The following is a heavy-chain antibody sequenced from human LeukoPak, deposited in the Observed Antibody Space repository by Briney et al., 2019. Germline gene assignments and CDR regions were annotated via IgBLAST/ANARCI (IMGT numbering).Heavy chain of an antibody. CDR1: GFTFSSYS. CDR2: ISSSSSYI. V-gene: IGHV3-21*01. Sequence: GGSLRLSCAASGFTFSSYSMNWVRQAPGKGLEWVSSISSSSSYIYYADSVKGRFTISRDNAKNSPYLQMNSLRAEDTAVYYCASKRRYSYGRLDYWGQGTLVTVSS. CDR3: ASKRRYSYGRLDY. D-gene: IGHD5-18*01. J-gene: IGHJ4*02.